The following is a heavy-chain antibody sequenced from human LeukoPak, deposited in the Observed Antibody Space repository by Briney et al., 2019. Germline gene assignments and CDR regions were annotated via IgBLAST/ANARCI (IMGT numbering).Heavy chain of an antibody. D-gene: IGHD6-13*01. CDR2: ISSSGSTI. J-gene: IGHJ4*02. V-gene: IGHV3-48*03. CDR1: GFTFSSYE. CDR3: ARGRLDGSWYFDY. Sequence: GGSLRLSCAASGFTFSSYEMNWVRQAPGKGLEWVSYISSSGSTIYYADSVKGRFTISRDNAKNSLYLQMNSLRAEDTAVYYCARGRLDGSWYFDYWGQGTLVTVSS.